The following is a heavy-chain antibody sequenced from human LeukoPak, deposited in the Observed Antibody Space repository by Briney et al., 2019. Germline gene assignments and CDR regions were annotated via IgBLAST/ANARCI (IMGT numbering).Heavy chain of an antibody. D-gene: IGHD2-2*01. CDR3: ARYCSSTSCYVDY. J-gene: IGHJ4*02. CDR2: INHSGST. CDR1: GGSFSGYY. Sequence: KPSETLSLTCAVYGGSFSGYYWSWIRQPPGKGLEWIGEINHSGSTNYNPSLKSRVTISVDTSKNQFSLKLSSVTAADTAVYYCARYCSSTSCYVDYWGQGTLVTVSS. V-gene: IGHV4-34*01.